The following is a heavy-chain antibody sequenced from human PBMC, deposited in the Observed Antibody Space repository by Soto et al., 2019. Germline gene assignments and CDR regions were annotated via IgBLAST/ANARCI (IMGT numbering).Heavy chain of an antibody. CDR1: GFTFSSYA. V-gene: IGHV3-23*01. J-gene: IGHJ6*02. D-gene: IGHD1-26*01. CDR2: ISGSGGST. CDR3: ANTNRGSYLGGYYYGMDV. Sequence: GGSLRLSCAASGFTFSSYAMSWVRQAPGKGLEWVSAISGSGGSTYYADSVKGRFTISRDNSKNTLYLQMNSLRAEDTAVYYCANTNRGSYLGGYYYGMDVWGQGTTVTVSS.